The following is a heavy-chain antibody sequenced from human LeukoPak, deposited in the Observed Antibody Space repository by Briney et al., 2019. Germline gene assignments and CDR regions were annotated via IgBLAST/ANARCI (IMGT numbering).Heavy chain of an antibody. D-gene: IGHD5-24*01. CDR2: VFHSGTT. CDR1: GDSLTSHF. J-gene: IGHJ3*02. CDR3: ARRMATVTDAFDI. Sequence: SETLSLTCTVSGDSLTSHFWSWIRQTPGKGLEWIGYVFHSGTTNYSPSLKSRVTISVDTSKKQFYLRLASVTAADTAVYYCARRMATVTDAFDIWGRGTMVSVSS. V-gene: IGHV4-59*08.